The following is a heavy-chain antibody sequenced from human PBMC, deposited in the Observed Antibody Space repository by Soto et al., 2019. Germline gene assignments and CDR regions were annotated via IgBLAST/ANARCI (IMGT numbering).Heavy chain of an antibody. Sequence: GGFLRLSCAASGVTFISYAMSWVRQAPGKGLEWVSAISGSGGSTYYADSVKGRFTISRDNSKNTLYLQMNSLRAEDTAVYYCAKGPTTVTTHDYWGQGTLVTVSS. CDR3: AKGPTTVTTHDY. V-gene: IGHV3-23*01. CDR1: GVTFISYA. J-gene: IGHJ4*02. D-gene: IGHD4-17*01. CDR2: ISGSGGST.